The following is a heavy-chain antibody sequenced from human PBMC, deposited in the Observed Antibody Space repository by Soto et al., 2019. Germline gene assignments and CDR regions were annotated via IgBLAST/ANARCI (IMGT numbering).Heavy chain of an antibody. CDR1: GSTFRIYT. D-gene: IGHD5-18*01. J-gene: IGHJ3*02. CDR3: ARGARDTTMIPHDI. CDR2: IRSSSIYI. Sequence: PGGSLRPSCAAYGSTFRIYTMSWVRRAQGKGLEWVSFIRSSSIYIYYADSVRGRFTISRDNAKNSLYLQMNSLRAEDTAVYYCARGARDTTMIPHDIWGQGTMVTVSS. V-gene: IGHV3-21*06.